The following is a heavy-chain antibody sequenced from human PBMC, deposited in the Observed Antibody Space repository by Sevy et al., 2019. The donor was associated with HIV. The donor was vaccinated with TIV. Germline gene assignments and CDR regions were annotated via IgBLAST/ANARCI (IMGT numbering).Heavy chain of an antibody. Sequence: SETLSLTCTVSGGSVSSGSYYWSWIRQPPGKGLEWIGYIYYSGSTNYNPSLQSRVTISVDTSKNQFSLKLSSVTAADTAVYYCARDWAHAFKNIDLPVRGGNWFDPWGQGTLVTVSS. CDR3: ARDWAHAFKNIDLPVRGGNWFDP. V-gene: IGHV4-61*01. CDR1: GGSVSSGSYY. D-gene: IGHD3-10*01. J-gene: IGHJ5*02. CDR2: IYYSGST.